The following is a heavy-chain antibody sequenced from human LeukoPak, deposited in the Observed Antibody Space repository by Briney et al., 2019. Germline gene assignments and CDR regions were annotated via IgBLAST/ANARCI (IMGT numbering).Heavy chain of an antibody. Sequence: PGGSLRLSCAASGFSVTYTYMSWVRQAPGKGLEWVSVIYSRGNTYYADSVQGRFTISRDNAKNSLYLQMNSLRAEDTAVYYCARDRIGDGIYYWGQGALVTVSS. CDR2: IYSRGNT. J-gene: IGHJ4*02. CDR1: GFSVTYTY. D-gene: IGHD2-8*01. V-gene: IGHV3-53*01. CDR3: ARDRIGDGIYY.